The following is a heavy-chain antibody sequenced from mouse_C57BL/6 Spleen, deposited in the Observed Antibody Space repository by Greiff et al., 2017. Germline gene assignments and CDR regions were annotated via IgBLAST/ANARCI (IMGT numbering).Heavy chain of an antibody. CDR1: GYSITSGYY. V-gene: IGHV3-6*01. CDR3: ARGRDGSFAY. J-gene: IGHJ3*01. D-gene: IGHD2-3*01. CDR2: ISYDGSN. Sequence: EVKLVESGPGLVKPSQSLSLTCSVTGYSITSGYYWNWIRQFPGNKLEWMGYISYDGSNNYNPSLKNRISITRDTSKNQFFLKLNSVTTEDTATYYCARGRDGSFAYWGQGTLVTVSA.